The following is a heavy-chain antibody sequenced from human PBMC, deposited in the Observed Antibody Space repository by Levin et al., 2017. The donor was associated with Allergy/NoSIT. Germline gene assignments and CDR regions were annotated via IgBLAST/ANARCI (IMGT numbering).Heavy chain of an antibody. CDR3: AGHYLGGYDSSGYSPFDI. CDR2: IIPIFGTA. Sequence: PGASVKVSCKASGGTFSSYAISWVRQAPGQGLEWMGGIIPIFGTANYAQKFQGRVTITADESTSTAYMELSSLRSEDTAVYYCAGHYLGGYDSSGYSPFDIWGQGTMVTVSS. CDR1: GGTFSSYA. J-gene: IGHJ3*02. D-gene: IGHD3-22*01. V-gene: IGHV1-69*13.